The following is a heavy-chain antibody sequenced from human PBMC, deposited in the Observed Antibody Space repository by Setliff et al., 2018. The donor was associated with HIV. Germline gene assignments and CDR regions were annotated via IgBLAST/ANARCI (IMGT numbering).Heavy chain of an antibody. J-gene: IGHJ6*03. Sequence: SETLSLTCYVTDDPISSYYWSWVRQPAGKGLEWIGRLYVSGETNYNPSLKSRVTMSLDTSKKHFSLNLKSVTAADTAVYYFALTGHRLLRVYMDVWGKGTTVTVSS. CDR3: ALTGHRLLRVYMDV. CDR2: LYVSGET. CDR1: DDPISSYY. D-gene: IGHD2-15*01. V-gene: IGHV4-4*07.